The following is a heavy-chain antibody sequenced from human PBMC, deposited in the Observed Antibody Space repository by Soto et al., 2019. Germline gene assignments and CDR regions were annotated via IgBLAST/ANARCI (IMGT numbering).Heavy chain of an antibody. CDR2: IYYSGST. Sequence: SETLSLTCTVSGGSISSSSYYWGWIRQPPGKGLEWIGSIYYSGSTYYNPSLKSRVTISVDTSKNQFSLKLSSVTAADTAVYYCARENSGYDDGAFDIWGQGTMVTVSS. CDR3: ARENSGYDDGAFDI. D-gene: IGHD5-12*01. CDR1: GGSISSSSYY. V-gene: IGHV4-39*02. J-gene: IGHJ3*02.